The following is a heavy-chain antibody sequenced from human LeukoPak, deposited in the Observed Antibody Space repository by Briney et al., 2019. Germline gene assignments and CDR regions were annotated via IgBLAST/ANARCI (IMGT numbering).Heavy chain of an antibody. Sequence: GGSLRLSCAASGFTFSSYSMNWVRQAPGKGLEWVSSISSSSSYIYYADSVKGRFTISRDNAKNTLYLQMNSLRAEDTAVYYCAREGEWSVGVSAPDYWGQGTLVTVSS. V-gene: IGHV3-21*01. CDR3: AREGEWSVGVSAPDY. J-gene: IGHJ4*02. CDR1: GFTFSSYS. D-gene: IGHD3-3*01. CDR2: ISSSSSYI.